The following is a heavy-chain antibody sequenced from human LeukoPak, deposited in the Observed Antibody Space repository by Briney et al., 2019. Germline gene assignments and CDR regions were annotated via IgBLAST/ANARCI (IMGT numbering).Heavy chain of an antibody. J-gene: IGHJ4*02. V-gene: IGHV3-48*04. CDR2: ISSSGNTT. D-gene: IGHD6-19*01. Sequence: GGSLRLSCAASGFTFSSHGMSWVRQAPGKGLEWVSYISSSGNTTYNADSVKGRFSITRDNAKNSLYLQMNSLRAEDTAVYYCARDGGSAWFLDYWGQGTLVTVSS. CDR1: GFTFSSHG. CDR3: ARDGGSAWFLDY.